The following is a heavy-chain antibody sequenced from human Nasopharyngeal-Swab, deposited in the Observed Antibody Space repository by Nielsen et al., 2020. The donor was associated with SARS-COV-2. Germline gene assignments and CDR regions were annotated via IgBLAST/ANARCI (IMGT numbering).Heavy chain of an antibody. CDR3: AKDLSSCWGDDY. CDR1: GFPFRNYY. Sequence: GGSLRLSCAASGFPFRNYYMTWVRQPPGQGLEWVANIKQGGSEQFYVDSGKGRFTISRDISKNTVYLQMNSLSVEDTAVYYCAKDLSSCWGDDYWGQGTLVAVSS. V-gene: IGHV3-7*01. CDR2: IKQGGSEQ. D-gene: IGHD6-19*01. J-gene: IGHJ4*02.